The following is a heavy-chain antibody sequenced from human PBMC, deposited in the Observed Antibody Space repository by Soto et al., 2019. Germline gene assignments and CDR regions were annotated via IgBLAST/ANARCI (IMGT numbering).Heavy chain of an antibody. CDR2: ISGSGVST. CDR3: AKEGEHSSGWANFDY. Sequence: EVQLLESGGGLVQPGGSLRLSCAASGFTFSSYAMSWVRQAPGKGLEWVSAISGSGVSTYYADSVKGRFTISRDNSKNTLYLQMNSLRAEDTAVYFCAKEGEHSSGWANFDYWGQGTLVTVSS. D-gene: IGHD6-19*01. J-gene: IGHJ4*02. V-gene: IGHV3-23*01. CDR1: GFTFSSYA.